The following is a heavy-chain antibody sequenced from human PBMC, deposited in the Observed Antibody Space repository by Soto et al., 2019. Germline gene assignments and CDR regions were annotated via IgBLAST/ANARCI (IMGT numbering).Heavy chain of an antibody. D-gene: IGHD2-21*01. CDR3: ARDRNFVFYY. J-gene: IGHJ4*02. Sequence: QVQLVESGGGVVQPGRSLRLSCAASGFSLNNYGMHWVRKAPGKGLEWVEVISHDGIYKDYADSVKGRFTMSRDSSKNAIYMQMDSLRAEDTAVYYCARDRNFVFYYWGQGTLVAVSS. CDR2: ISHDGIYK. V-gene: IGHV3-33*01. CDR1: GFSLNNYG.